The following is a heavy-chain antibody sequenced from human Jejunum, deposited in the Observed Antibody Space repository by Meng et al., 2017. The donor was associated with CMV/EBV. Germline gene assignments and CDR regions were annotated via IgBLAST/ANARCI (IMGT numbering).Heavy chain of an antibody. Sequence: TNYYWGWISQHPGKGLEWIGHIYYSGNTYYNPSLKSRVTISIDTSNNQFSLKLSSVTAADTAVYYCARVFSYDFWNGYSPYYFDYWGQGTLVTVSS. V-gene: IGHV4-39*07. CDR2: IYYSGNT. D-gene: IGHD3-3*01. J-gene: IGHJ4*02. CDR3: ARVFSYDFWNGYSPYYFDY. CDR1: TNYY.